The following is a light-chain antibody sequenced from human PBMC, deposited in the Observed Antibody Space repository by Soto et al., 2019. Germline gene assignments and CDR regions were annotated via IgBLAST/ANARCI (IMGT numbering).Light chain of an antibody. J-gene: IGKJ1*01. CDR2: EAS. V-gene: IGKV3-11*01. CDR3: QQSHNWPRT. Sequence: EIVLTQSPGTLSLSPGDRATLSCRASQRVSTFLAWYPQRPGQAPRLLISEASNRDTGIPARFSGSGSGTDFTLTISSLEPEDFAVYYCQQSHNWPRTFGQGTKVDIK. CDR1: QRVSTF.